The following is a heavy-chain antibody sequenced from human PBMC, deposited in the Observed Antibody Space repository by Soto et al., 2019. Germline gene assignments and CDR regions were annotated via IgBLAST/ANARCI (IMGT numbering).Heavy chain of an antibody. D-gene: IGHD2-15*01. CDR1: GGTFSTYT. V-gene: IGHV1-69*06. CDR3: ARGLECRGYCLDKPTWFDP. J-gene: IGHJ5*02. Sequence: SVKVSCKASGGTFSTYTFSWVRQAPGQGLEWMGRIIPIFGTPYYAQKFQGRVTITADKSTSTVYMELSSLRSDDTAVYFCARGLECRGYCLDKPTWFDPWGQGTLVTVSS. CDR2: IIPIFGTP.